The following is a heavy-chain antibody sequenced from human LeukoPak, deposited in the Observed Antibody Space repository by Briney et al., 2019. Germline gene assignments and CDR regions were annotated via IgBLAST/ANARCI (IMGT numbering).Heavy chain of an antibody. J-gene: IGHJ2*01. V-gene: IGHV3-53*01. D-gene: IGHD2-2*01. Sequence: GGPLRLSCAASGFTVSSNYMSWVRQAPGKGLEWVSVIYSGGSTYYADSVECRFTISRDNSKNTLYLQMNSLRAEDTAVYYCARDFLVVVPAAVGRYFGLWGRGTLVTVSS. CDR1: GFTVSSNY. CDR2: IYSGGST. CDR3: ARDFLVVVPAAVGRYFGL.